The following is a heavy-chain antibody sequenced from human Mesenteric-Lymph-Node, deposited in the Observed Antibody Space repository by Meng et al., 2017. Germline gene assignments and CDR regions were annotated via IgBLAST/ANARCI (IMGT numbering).Heavy chain of an antibody. CDR3: ARVGAYCGGDCYHPR. V-gene: IGHV4-4*02. CDR1: GGYISSRNG. D-gene: IGHD2-21*02. J-gene: IGHJ4*02. CDR2: LYHSGST. Sequence: QVQLPASDPGLVTHSGTLSLTCAVSGGYISSRNGWCWVRQPPGKGLEWIGELYHSGSTNYNPSLKSRVTISVDESKNQFSLRLSSVTAADTAVYYCARVGAYCGGDCYHPRWGQGTLVTVSS.